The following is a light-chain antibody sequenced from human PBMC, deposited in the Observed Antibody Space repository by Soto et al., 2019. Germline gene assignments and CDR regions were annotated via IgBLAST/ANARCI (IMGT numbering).Light chain of an antibody. J-gene: IGKJ2*01. V-gene: IGKV3-20*01. CDR1: QSVKSNY. CDR2: GVL. Sequence: ETVLTQSPGTVSLSPGERDTLSCRTSQSVKSNYLAWYQQKPGQAPRLLIYGVLNRATGIPDRFSGSGSGTDFTLTISGLEPEDSAVYYCQHYDGSPRTFGQGTKLEIK. CDR3: QHYDGSPRT.